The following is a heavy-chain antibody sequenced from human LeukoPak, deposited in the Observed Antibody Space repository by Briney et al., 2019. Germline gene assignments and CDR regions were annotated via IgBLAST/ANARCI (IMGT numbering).Heavy chain of an antibody. V-gene: IGHV4-4*07. CDR3: ARFPGGAEYRHYYYMDV. CDR2: IYTSGST. J-gene: IGHJ6*03. CDR1: GGSISSYY. D-gene: IGHD1-14*01. Sequence: SETLSLTCTVSGGSISSYYWSWIRQPAGKGLEWIGRIYTSGSTNYKPSLKSRVTVSVDTSKNQFSLKLSSVTAADTAVYYCARFPGGAEYRHYYYMDVWGTGTTVTVSS.